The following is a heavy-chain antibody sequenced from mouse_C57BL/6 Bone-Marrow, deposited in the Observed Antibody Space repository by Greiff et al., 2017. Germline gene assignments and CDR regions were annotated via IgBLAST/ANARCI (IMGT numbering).Heavy chain of an antibody. Sequence: VQLQQSGAELVRPGTSVKMSCKASGYTFTNYWIGWAKQRPGHGLEWIGDIYPGGGYTNYNEKFKGKATLTADKSSSTAYMQFSSLTSEDSAIYYCARLGGYYAMDYWGQGTSVTVSS. CDR3: ARLGGYYAMDY. J-gene: IGHJ4*01. CDR1: GYTFTNYW. CDR2: IYPGGGYT. V-gene: IGHV1-63*01.